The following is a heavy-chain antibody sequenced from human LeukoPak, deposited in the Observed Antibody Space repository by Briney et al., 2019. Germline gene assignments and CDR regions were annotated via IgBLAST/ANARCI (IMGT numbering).Heavy chain of an antibody. CDR2: IGPSGGST. Sequence: ASVKVSCKAFGYTFTSNYMHWVRQAPGQGPEWMGVIGPSGGSTTYAQKFQGRVTMTRDISTSTVYMELSSLRAEDTAVYYCARDFYYDSSGYYYYYYMDVWGKGTTVTVSS. CDR3: ARDFYYDSSGYYYYYYMDV. V-gene: IGHV1-46*01. D-gene: IGHD3-22*01. J-gene: IGHJ6*03. CDR1: GYTFTSNY.